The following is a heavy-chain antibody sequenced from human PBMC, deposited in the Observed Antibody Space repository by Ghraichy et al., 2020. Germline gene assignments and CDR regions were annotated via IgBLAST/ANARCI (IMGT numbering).Heavy chain of an antibody. V-gene: IGHV4-39*01. Sequence: SETLSLTCTVSGGSISSSSYYWGWIRQPPGKGLEWIGSIYYSGSTYYNPSLKSRVTLSVDTSKNQFSLKLSSVTAADTAVYYCARRGGRKTYYYDSSGQNDAFDIWGQGTMVTVSS. CDR2: IYYSGST. CDR1: GGSISSSSYY. J-gene: IGHJ3*02. D-gene: IGHD3-22*01. CDR3: ARRGGRKTYYYDSSGQNDAFDI.